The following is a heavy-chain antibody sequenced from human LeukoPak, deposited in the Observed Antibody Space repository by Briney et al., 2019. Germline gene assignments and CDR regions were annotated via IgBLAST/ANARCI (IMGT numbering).Heavy chain of an antibody. Sequence: SETLTLTCTVSGGSISSYYWSWIRQPPGKGLEWIGYIYYSGSTNYNPSLKSRVTISVDTSKNQFSLKLSSVTAADTAVYYCARVRYCSSTSCLPPLPNWFDPWGQGTLVTVSS. D-gene: IGHD2-2*01. CDR1: GGSISSYY. CDR2: IYYSGST. J-gene: IGHJ5*02. CDR3: ARVRYCSSTSCLPPLPNWFDP. V-gene: IGHV4-59*01.